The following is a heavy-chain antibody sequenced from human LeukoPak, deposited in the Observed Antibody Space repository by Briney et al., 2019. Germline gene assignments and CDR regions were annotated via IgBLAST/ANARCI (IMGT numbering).Heavy chain of an antibody. CDR2: IYGGGDT. V-gene: IGHV3-53*01. Sequence: GGSLRLSCAASGFTVRGNYMSWVRRAPGKGLEWVSVIYGGGDTYYADSVKGRFTISGDNSKNTLYLQMNSLRAEDTALYYCARRPAEGHYGDYDSGQGTLVTVSS. D-gene: IGHD4-17*01. J-gene: IGHJ4*02. CDR3: ARRPAEGHYGDYD. CDR1: GFTVRGNY.